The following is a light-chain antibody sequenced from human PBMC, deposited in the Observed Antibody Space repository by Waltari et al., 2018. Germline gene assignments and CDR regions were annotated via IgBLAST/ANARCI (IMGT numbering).Light chain of an antibody. CDR3: QQFGSSPQT. J-gene: IGKJ1*01. V-gene: IGKV3-20*01. CDR1: QSVSSSY. Sequence: EIVLTQPPRTLSLSPGERATLSCRASQSVSSSYLAWYQQKPGQAPRLLIYGASSRATGIPDRFSGSGSGTDFTLTISRLGPEDFAVYYCQQFGSSPQTFGQGTKVDIK. CDR2: GAS.